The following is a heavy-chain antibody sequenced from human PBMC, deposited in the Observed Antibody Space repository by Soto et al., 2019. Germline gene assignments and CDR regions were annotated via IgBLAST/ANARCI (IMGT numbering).Heavy chain of an antibody. V-gene: IGHV4-34*01. J-gene: IGHJ5*02. CDR3: ARALHCSITSCPSEP. D-gene: IGHD2-2*01. CDR2: INHSGST. Sequence: QVQLQQWGAGLLKPSETLSLTCAVYGGSFSGYYWSWIRQPPGKGLEWIGEINHSGSTNYNPSLKSRVTISVDTSKNQFSLNLSSVTAADTAVYYCARALHCSITSCPSEPWGQGTLVTVSS. CDR1: GGSFSGYY.